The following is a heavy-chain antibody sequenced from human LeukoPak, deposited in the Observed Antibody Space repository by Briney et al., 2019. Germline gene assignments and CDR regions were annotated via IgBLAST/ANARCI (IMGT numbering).Heavy chain of an antibody. CDR1: GYIFTDYY. CDR3: ARVGSLIYGDYRIDY. D-gene: IGHD4-17*01. J-gene: IGHJ4*02. Sequence: GASVKVSCKASGYIFTDYYMHWVRQAPGQELGWMGRINPNSGGTNYAQKFQGRVTMTRDTSISTAYTELSSLRSEDTAVYYCARVGSLIYGDYRIDYWGQGTLVTVSS. V-gene: IGHV1/OR15-1*01. CDR2: INPNSGGT.